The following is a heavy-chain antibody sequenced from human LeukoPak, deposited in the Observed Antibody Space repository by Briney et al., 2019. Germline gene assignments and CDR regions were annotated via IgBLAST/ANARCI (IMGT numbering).Heavy chain of an antibody. CDR2: INPNSGDT. CDR3: ARDYCSSTSCLFDY. V-gene: IGHV1-2*06. J-gene: IGHJ4*02. Sequence: ASVKVSCKASGGPFSDYAITWMRQAPGQGLEWMGRINPNSGDTNYAQKFQGRVTMTRDTSISTAYMELSRLRSDDTAVYYCARDYCSSTSCLFDYWGQGTLVTVSS. D-gene: IGHD2-2*01. CDR1: GGPFSDYA.